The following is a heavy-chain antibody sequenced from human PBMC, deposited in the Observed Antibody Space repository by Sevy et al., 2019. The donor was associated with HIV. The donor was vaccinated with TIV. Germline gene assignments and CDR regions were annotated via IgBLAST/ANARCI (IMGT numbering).Heavy chain of an antibody. V-gene: IGHV4-38-2*01. Sequence: SETLSLTCAVSGYSISSGYYWGWIRQPPGKGLEWIGSIYHSGSTYYNPSLKSRVTISVDTSKNQFSLKLSSVTAADTAVYYCARTSKNFFNLDYWGQGTLVTVSS. CDR1: GYSISSGYY. CDR3: ARTSKNFFNLDY. J-gene: IGHJ4*02. D-gene: IGHD4-4*01. CDR2: IYHSGST.